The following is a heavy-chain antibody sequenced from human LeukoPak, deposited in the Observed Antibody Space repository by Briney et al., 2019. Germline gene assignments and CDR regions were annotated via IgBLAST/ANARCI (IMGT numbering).Heavy chain of an antibody. CDR1: GFTFSRYW. V-gene: IGHV3-7*01. Sequence: GGSLRLSCAASGFTFSRYWMSWVRQAPGKGPEWVANIKEDGREKYYVDSVKGRFAISRDNAKNSLYLQMNSLRAEDTAVYYCATFSSMIVVEGVFDMWGQGTMVTVSS. CDR3: ATFSSMIVVEGVFDM. D-gene: IGHD3-22*01. J-gene: IGHJ3*02. CDR2: IKEDGREK.